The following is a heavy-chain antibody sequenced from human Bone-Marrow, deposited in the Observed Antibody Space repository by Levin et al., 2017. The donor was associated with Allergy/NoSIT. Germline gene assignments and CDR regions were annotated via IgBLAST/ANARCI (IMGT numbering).Heavy chain of an antibody. V-gene: IGHV3-15*07. D-gene: IGHD3-10*01. CDR2: IKSKTDGGTT. CDR3: TTDADPYLLLWFGRDY. Sequence: SCAASGFTFSNAWMNWVRQAPGKGLEWVGRIKSKTDGGTTDYAAPVKGRFTISRDDSKNTLYLQMNSLKTEDTAVYYCTTDADPYLLLWFGRDYWGQGTLVTVSS. CDR1: GFTFSNAW. J-gene: IGHJ4*02.